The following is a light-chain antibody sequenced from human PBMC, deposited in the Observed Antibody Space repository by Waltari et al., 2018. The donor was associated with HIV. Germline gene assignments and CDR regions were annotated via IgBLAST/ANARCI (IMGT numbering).Light chain of an antibody. CDR3: QSYDRSLSGVI. Sequence: QSVFTQPPSVSGAPGQRVPISCTGNTSNIGARSYLHWYQQLPGTAPKLLIYGDANRPSGVPDRFSGSTSGTSASLAITGLRAEDECDYYCQSYDRSLSGVIFGGGTKLTVL. CDR1: TSNIGARSY. V-gene: IGLV1-40*01. CDR2: GDA. J-gene: IGLJ2*01.